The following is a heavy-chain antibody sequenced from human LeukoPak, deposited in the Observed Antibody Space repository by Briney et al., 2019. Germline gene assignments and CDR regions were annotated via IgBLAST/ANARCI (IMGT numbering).Heavy chain of an antibody. D-gene: IGHD3-10*01. J-gene: IGHJ6*02. CDR3: ARTRITMVRGVRYYYGMDV. Sequence: ASVKVSCKASGYTFTSYGISWVRQAPGQGLEWMGWISAYNANTNYAQKLQGRVTMTTDTSTSTAYMELRSLRSDDTAVYYCARTRITMVRGVRYYYGMDVWGQGTTVTVSS. CDR2: ISAYNANT. V-gene: IGHV1-18*01. CDR1: GYTFTSYG.